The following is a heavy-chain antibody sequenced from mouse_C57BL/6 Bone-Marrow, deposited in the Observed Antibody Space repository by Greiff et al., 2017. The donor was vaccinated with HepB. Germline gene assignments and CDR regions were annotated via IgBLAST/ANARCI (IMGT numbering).Heavy chain of an antibody. D-gene: IGHD1-2*01. J-gene: IGHJ2*01. CDR2: IYPGDGDT. CDR1: GYAFSSSW. Sequence: QVQLQQSGPELVKPGASVKISCKASGYAFSSSWMNWVKQRPGKGLEWIGRIYPGDGDTNYNGKFKGKATLTADKSSSTAYMQRSSLTSEDSAVYFCAREGYYGRNWGQGTTLTVSS. V-gene: IGHV1-82*01. CDR3: AREGYYGRN.